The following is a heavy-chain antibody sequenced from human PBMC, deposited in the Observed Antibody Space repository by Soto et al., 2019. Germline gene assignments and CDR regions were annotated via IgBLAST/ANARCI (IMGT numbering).Heavy chain of an antibody. CDR3: AKDAGWFGEPNPYYFDY. V-gene: IGHV3-23*01. CDR1: GFTFSSYA. CDR2: ISGSGGST. D-gene: IGHD3-10*01. Sequence: HPGGSLRLSCAASGFTFSSYAMSWVRQAPGKGLEWVSAISGSGGSTYYADSVKGRFTISRDNSKNTLYLQMNSLRAEDTAVYYCAKDAGWFGEPNPYYFDYWGQGTLVTVSS. J-gene: IGHJ4*02.